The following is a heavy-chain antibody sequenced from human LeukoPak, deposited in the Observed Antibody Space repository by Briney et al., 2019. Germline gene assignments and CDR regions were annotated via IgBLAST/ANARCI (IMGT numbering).Heavy chain of an antibody. Sequence: SETLSLTCAVYGGSFSGYYWSWIRQPPGKGLEWIGEMNHSGSTNYNPSLKSRVTISVDTSKNQFSLKLSSVTAADTAVYYCARESRPLAVADVWGKGTTVTVSS. CDR1: GGSFSGYY. J-gene: IGHJ6*04. V-gene: IGHV4-34*01. CDR2: MNHSGST. D-gene: IGHD6-19*01. CDR3: ARESRPLAVADV.